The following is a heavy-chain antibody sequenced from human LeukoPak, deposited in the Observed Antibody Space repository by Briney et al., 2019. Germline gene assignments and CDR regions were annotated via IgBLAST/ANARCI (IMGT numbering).Heavy chain of an antibody. CDR3: ARVGSPANDYYFDY. V-gene: IGHV1-3*01. Sequence: ASVKVSCKASGYTFTSYAMHWVRQAPGQRLEWMGWINAGNGNTKYSQKFQGRVTITRDTSASTAYMELSSLGSEDTAVYYCARVGSPANDYYFDYWGQGTLVTVSS. CDR2: INAGNGNT. D-gene: IGHD2-8*01. CDR1: GYTFTSYA. J-gene: IGHJ4*02.